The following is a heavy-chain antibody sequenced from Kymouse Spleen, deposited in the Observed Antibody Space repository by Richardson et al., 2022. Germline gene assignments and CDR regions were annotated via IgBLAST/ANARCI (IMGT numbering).Heavy chain of an antibody. V-gene: IGHV4-34*01. CDR2: INHSGST. D-gene: IGHD3-22*01. Sequence: QVQLQQWGAGLLKPSETLSLTCAVYGGSFSGYYWSWIRQPPGKGLEWIGEINHSGSTNYNPSLKSRVTISVDTSKNQFSLKLSSVTAADTAVYYCARGPHYYDSSGYFYYYGMDVWGQGTTVTVSS. CDR3: ARGPHYYDSSGYFYYYGMDV. CDR1: GGSFSGYY. J-gene: IGHJ6*02.